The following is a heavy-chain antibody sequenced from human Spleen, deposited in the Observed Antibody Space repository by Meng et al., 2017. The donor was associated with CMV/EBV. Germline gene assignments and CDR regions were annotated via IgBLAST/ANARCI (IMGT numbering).Heavy chain of an antibody. CDR1: GFPFDDYT. CDR3: AKDMGYCSSTSCYTLDY. D-gene: IGHD2-2*02. Sequence: GESLKISCAASGFPFDDYTMHWVRQAPGKGLEWVSLISWDGGSTYYADSVKGRFTISRDNSKNSLYLQMNSLRTEDTALYYCAKDMGYCSSTSCYTLDYWGQGTLVTVSS. J-gene: IGHJ4*02. CDR2: ISWDGGST. V-gene: IGHV3-43*01.